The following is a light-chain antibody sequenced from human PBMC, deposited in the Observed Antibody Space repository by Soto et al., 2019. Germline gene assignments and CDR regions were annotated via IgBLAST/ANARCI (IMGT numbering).Light chain of an antibody. CDR3: QQYGSPWT. Sequence: EIVLTQSPGTLSLSPGERATLSCRASQSVTSGYLAWYQQNPGQAPRLLIHGASSRATGIPDRFSGSGSGTDFTLTISRLEPEDFAVYYCQQYGSPWTCGQGTKVEIK. V-gene: IGKV3-20*01. CDR2: GAS. J-gene: IGKJ1*01. CDR1: QSVTSGY.